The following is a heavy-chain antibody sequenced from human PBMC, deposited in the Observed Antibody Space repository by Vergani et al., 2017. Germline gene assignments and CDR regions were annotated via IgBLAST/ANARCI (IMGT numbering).Heavy chain of an antibody. Sequence: EVQLVESGGGVVRPGGSLRLSCAASGFTFDDYGMSWVRQAPGKGLEWVSGINWNGGSTGYADSVKGRFTISRDNAKNSLYLQMNSLRAEDTALYCCARERNAYYDFWSGYYTQYYFDYWGQGTLVTVSS. CDR3: ARERNAYYDFWSGYYTQYYFDY. J-gene: IGHJ4*02. V-gene: IGHV3-20*04. CDR1: GFTFDDYG. D-gene: IGHD3-3*01. CDR2: INWNGGST.